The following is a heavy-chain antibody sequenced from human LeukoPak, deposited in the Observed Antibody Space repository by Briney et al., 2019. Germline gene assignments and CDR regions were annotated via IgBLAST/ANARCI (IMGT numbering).Heavy chain of an antibody. V-gene: IGHV1-18*01. D-gene: IGHD3-3*01. Sequence: ASVQVSCKTSGYIFAHNGISWVRQAPGQGPEWMGWISAYNGDTNYAQNFQGRVTMTRDTSTSTVYMELRSLRSEDTAVYYCARDQDDFWSGYYYYYYYGMDVWGQGTTVTVSS. CDR1: GYIFAHNG. J-gene: IGHJ6*02. CDR3: ARDQDDFWSGYYYYYYYGMDV. CDR2: ISAYNGDT.